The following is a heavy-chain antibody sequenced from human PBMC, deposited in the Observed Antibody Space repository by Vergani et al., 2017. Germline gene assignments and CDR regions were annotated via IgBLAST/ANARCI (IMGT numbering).Heavy chain of an antibody. CDR2: IKRDGSEK. CDR1: GFIFSSYW. CDR3: ARAPDVVVVPFDY. J-gene: IGHJ4*02. V-gene: IGHV3-7*03. D-gene: IGHD2-2*01. Sequence: EVQLLESGGGLVQPGGSLRLSCAASGFIFSSYWMSWVRQAPGKGLEWVANIKRDGSEKYYVDSVKGRFTISRDNAKNSLYLQMSSLRAEDTAVYYCARAPDVVVVPFDYWGQGTLVTVSS.